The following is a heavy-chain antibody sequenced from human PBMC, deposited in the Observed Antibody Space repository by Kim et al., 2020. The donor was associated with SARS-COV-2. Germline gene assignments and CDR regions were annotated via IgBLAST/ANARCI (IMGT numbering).Heavy chain of an antibody. Sequence: SETLSLTCNVSGGSISSSSYYWGWIRQPPGKGLEWIGSISYSGSTYYNPSLQSRVTISVDTSKNQFSLKMSSVTAADTAVYYCAADSSGYYQLDYWGQGTLVTVSS. V-gene: IGHV4-39*01. CDR3: AADSSGYYQLDY. CDR2: ISYSGST. J-gene: IGHJ4*02. CDR1: GGSISSSSYY. D-gene: IGHD3-22*01.